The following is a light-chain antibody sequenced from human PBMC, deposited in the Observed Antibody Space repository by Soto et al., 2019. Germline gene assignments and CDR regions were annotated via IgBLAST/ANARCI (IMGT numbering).Light chain of an antibody. CDR1: QDISSY. CDR2: AAS. Sequence: EIKMYQSPASLSSSVGDRVTITCQASQDISSYLNWYQQKPGKVPKLLIYAASTLQSGVPSRFSGSGSGTDFTLTISSLQPEDVATYYCQKYNSAPRTFGQGTMVDVK. J-gene: IGKJ1*01. V-gene: IGKV1-27*01. CDR3: QKYNSAPRT.